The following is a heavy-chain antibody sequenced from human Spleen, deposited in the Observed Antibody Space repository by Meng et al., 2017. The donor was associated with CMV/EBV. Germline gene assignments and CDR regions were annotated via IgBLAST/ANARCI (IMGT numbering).Heavy chain of an antibody. V-gene: IGHV3-21*01. Sequence: GESLKISCAASGFTFSSYSMNWVRQAPGKGLEWVSSLSSSSSYIYYADSVKGRFTMSRENAKNSLYLQMNSLRAEDTAVYYCAKEADDFDGTGGWGAFDIWGLGTMVTVSS. CDR2: LSSSSSYI. CDR3: AKEADDFDGTGGWGAFDI. D-gene: IGHD1-14*01. CDR1: GFTFSSYS. J-gene: IGHJ3*02.